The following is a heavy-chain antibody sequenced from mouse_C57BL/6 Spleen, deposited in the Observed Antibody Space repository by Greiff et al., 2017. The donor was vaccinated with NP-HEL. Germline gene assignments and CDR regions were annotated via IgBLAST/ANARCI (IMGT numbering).Heavy chain of an antibody. V-gene: IGHV14-1*01. J-gene: IGHJ3*01. D-gene: IGHD2-3*01. Sequence: EVQLQQSGAELVRPGASVKLSCTASGFNIKDYYMHWVKQRPEQGLEWIGRIDPEDGDTEYAPKFQGKATMTADTSSNTAYLQLSSLTSEDAAVYYCTHGDDGYGWFAYWGQGTLVTVSA. CDR2: IDPEDGDT. CDR3: THGDDGYGWFAY. CDR1: GFNIKDYY.